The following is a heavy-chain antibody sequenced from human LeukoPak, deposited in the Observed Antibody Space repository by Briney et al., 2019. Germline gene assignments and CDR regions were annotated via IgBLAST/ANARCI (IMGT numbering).Heavy chain of an antibody. Sequence: PSETLSLTCTVSGGSISSGDYYWSWIRQPPGKGLEWIGYIYYSGSTYYNPSLKSRVTISVDTSKNQFSLKLSSVTAADTAVYYCARPLMSLHSGYDRWGQGILVTVSS. CDR1: GGSISSGDYY. CDR3: ARPLMSLHSGYDR. D-gene: IGHD5-12*01. V-gene: IGHV4-30-4*08. CDR2: IYYSGST. J-gene: IGHJ4*02.